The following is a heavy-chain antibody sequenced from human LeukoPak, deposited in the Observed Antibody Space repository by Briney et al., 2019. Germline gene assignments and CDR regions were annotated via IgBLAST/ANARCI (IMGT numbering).Heavy chain of an antibody. CDR3: ARVTGDIVVVPAARVFDY. V-gene: IGHV3-23*01. J-gene: IGHJ4*02. Sequence: GGSLRLSCAASGFTFSSYAMSWVRQAPGKGLEWVSAISGSGGSTYYADSVKGRFTISRDNSKNTLYLQMNSLRAEDTAVYYCARVTGDIVVVPAARVFDYWGQGTLVTVSS. CDR2: ISGSGGST. D-gene: IGHD2-2*01. CDR1: GFTFSSYA.